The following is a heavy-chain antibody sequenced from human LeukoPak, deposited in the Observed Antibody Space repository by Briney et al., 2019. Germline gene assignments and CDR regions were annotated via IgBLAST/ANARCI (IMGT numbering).Heavy chain of an antibody. D-gene: IGHD2/OR15-2a*01. J-gene: IGHJ3*02. Sequence: PGGSLRLSCAASGLTVSSSYMSWVRQAPGKGLGWVSIIYNDGSTYYADSMKGRFTISRDNSKNTLYLQVNSLRAEDTAMYYCARNILFAFDIWGQGTMVTVSS. V-gene: IGHV3-53*01. CDR3: ARNILFAFDI. CDR1: GLTVSSSY. CDR2: IYNDGST.